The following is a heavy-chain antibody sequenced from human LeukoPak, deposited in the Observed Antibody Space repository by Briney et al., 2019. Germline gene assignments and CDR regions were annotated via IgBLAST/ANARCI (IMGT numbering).Heavy chain of an antibody. J-gene: IGHJ5*02. CDR3: ARGSQRPWGQWLVVSRWFDP. CDR2: ISSSSSYI. D-gene: IGHD6-19*01. Sequence: GSLRLSCAASGFTFSSYSMNWVRQAPGKGLEWVSSISSSSSYIYYADSVKGRFTISRDNAKNSLYLQMNSLRAEDTAVYYCARGSQRPWGQWLVVSRWFDPWGQGTLVTVSS. CDR1: GFTFSSYS. V-gene: IGHV3-21*01.